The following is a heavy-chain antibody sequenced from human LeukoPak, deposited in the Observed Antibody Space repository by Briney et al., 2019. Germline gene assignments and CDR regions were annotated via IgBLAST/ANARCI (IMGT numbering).Heavy chain of an antibody. CDR1: GGSFSGYD. CDR3: ARAREDIVVVPAAMRIYYYYYMDV. Sequence: SETLSLTCAVYGGSFSGYDWSWIRQPPGKGLEWIGEINHSGSTNYNPSLKSRVTISVDTSKNQFSLKLSSVTAADTAVYYCARAREDIVVVPAAMRIYYYYYMDVWGKGTTVTVSS. CDR2: INHSGST. J-gene: IGHJ6*03. D-gene: IGHD2-2*01. V-gene: IGHV4-34*01.